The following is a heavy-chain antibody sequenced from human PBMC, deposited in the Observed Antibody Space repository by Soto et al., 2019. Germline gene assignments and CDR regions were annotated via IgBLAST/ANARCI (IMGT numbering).Heavy chain of an antibody. V-gene: IGHV1-18*01. CDR3: AGGGTPIDY. CDR2: ISAYNGNT. J-gene: IGHJ4*02. CDR1: GYTFTNFG. D-gene: IGHD3-16*01. Sequence: QVQLVQSGAEVKKPGASVKVSCKASGYTFTNFGISWVRQAPGQGLEWMGWISAYNGNTNYAQNSQGRVTMTTNTSTSTADMELRGLRSDDTAVYYCAGGGTPIDYWGQGTLVTVSS.